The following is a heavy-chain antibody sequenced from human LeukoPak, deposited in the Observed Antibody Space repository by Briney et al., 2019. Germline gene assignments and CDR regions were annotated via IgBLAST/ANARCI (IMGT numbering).Heavy chain of an antibody. CDR2: ISAYNGNT. CDR1: GYTFTSYG. V-gene: IGHV1-18*01. CDR3: ARGRWLQSGGVGPGDY. Sequence: ASVKVSCKASGYTFTSYGISWVRQAPGQGXEWMGWISAYNGNTNYAQKLQGRVTMTTDTSTSTAYMELRSLRSDDTAVYYCARGRWLQSGGVGPGDYWGQGTLVTVSS. J-gene: IGHJ4*02. D-gene: IGHD5-24*01.